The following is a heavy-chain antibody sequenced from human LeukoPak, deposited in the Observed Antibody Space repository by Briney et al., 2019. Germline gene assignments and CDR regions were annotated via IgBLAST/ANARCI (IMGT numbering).Heavy chain of an antibody. CDR1: GFTFSDYW. CDR3: ARDKIVGPTTLDF. J-gene: IGHJ4*02. Sequence: GGSLRLSCAASGFTFSDYWMSWVRQSPEKGLEWVANIKQDGYEKYHVDSVKGRFTTSRDNAKNSLYLQMNSLRADDTAVYYCARDKIVGPTTLDFWGQGILVTVSS. D-gene: IGHD1-26*01. CDR2: IKQDGYEK. V-gene: IGHV3-7*01.